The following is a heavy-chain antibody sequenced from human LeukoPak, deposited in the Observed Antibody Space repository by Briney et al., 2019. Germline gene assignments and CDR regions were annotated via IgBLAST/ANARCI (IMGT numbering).Heavy chain of an antibody. CDR3: TRGSPHGFDY. J-gene: IGHJ4*02. V-gene: IGHV3-13*01. CDR2: IGTIGNT. Sequence: GGSLILSCATSGFTFSSYDFHWVRQGTGKGLEWVSSIGTIGNTHYLASVKGRFTISRDNAKDSLYLQMNNLRVEDAALYFCTRGSPHGFDYWGQGTLVTVSS. CDR1: GFTFSSYD.